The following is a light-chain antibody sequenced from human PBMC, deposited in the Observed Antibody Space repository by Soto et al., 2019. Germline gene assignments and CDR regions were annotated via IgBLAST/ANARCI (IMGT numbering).Light chain of an antibody. V-gene: IGLV1-44*01. CDR3: AAWDASVNGHVV. CDR2: SNN. J-gene: IGLJ2*01. Sequence: QLVLTQPPSASGTPGQRVTISCSGSSSNIGSNTVNWYQQLPGTAPKVLIYSNNQRPSGVPDRFSGSKSGTSASLAISGLQSEDEAHYYCAAWDASVNGHVVFGGGTQLTVL. CDR1: SSNIGSNT.